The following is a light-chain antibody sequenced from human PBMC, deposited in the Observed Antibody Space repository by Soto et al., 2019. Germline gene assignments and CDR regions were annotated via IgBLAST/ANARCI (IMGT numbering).Light chain of an antibody. CDR3: QQYDNWPLT. Sequence: EVVMTQSPATLSVSPGERATLSCRASQGISNNLAWYQRNPGQAPRLLIYGASTRATGIPARFSGSGSGTEFTLTISSLQSEDFAVYFCQQYDNWPLTFGGGTKVDI. J-gene: IGKJ4*01. CDR2: GAS. V-gene: IGKV3-15*01. CDR1: QGISNN.